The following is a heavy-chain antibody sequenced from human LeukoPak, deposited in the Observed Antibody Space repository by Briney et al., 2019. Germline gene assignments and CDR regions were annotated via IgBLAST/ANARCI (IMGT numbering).Heavy chain of an antibody. Sequence: GAAVKVSCKASGYTFTGYYMHWVRQAPGQGLEWVGWINPKSGGTNYAQKFQGRVTMTRDTSISTAYMELSRLRSDDTAVYCCARDGRYCSSTSCYTNWFDPWGQGTLVTVSS. V-gene: IGHV1-2*02. J-gene: IGHJ5*02. CDR1: GYTFTGYY. D-gene: IGHD2-2*02. CDR2: INPKSGGT. CDR3: ARDGRYCSSTSCYTNWFDP.